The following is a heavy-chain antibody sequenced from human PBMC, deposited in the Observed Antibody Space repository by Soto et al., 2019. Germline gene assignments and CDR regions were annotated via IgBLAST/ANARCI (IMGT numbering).Heavy chain of an antibody. J-gene: IGHJ4*02. CDR2: IYHTGPT. CDR1: GDSISSSKW. CDR3: VRDGRGGQWELSD. D-gene: IGHD1-26*01. Sequence: SETLSLTCAVSGDSISSSKWWNCVRQPPGKGLEWIGEIYHTGPTNYNPSVKSRATISVDKSKNHFSLSLTSVTAADTAVYYCVRDGRGGQWELSDWGPGTLVTVSS. V-gene: IGHV4-4*02.